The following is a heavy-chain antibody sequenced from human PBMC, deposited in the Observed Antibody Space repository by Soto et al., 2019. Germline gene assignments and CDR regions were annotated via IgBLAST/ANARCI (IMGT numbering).Heavy chain of an antibody. D-gene: IGHD7-27*01. J-gene: IGHJ6*02. V-gene: IGHV4-61*03. CDR2: ISYTGRT. CDR1: GDSVTSGSYY. Sequence: QVQLQESAPGLVKPSETLSLTCIVSGDSVTSGSYYWTWLRQPPGKGLEWIGYISYTGRTKYNPSLQSRVTISVDTSKNDFSLNLSSVTASDTAVYFCAREWGLPPYYVMTVLGHGTAVTVSS. CDR3: AREWGLPPYYVMTV.